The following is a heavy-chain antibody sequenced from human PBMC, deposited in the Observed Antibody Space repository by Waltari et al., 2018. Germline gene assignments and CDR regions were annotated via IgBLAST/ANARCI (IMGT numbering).Heavy chain of an antibody. V-gene: IGHV1-3*01. CDR2: INAGNGNT. Sequence: QVQLVQSGAEVKKPGASVKVSCKASGYTFTSYAMHWVRQAPGQRLEWMGWINAGNGNTKYSQKFQGRVTITRDTSASTAYMELSSLRSEDTAVYYCARVSLHSDMAFDIWGQGTMVTVSS. J-gene: IGHJ3*02. CDR1: GYTFTSYA. CDR3: ARVSLHSDMAFDI.